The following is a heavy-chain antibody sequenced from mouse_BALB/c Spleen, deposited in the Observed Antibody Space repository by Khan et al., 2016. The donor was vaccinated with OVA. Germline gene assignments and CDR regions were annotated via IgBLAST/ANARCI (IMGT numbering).Heavy chain of an antibody. J-gene: IGHJ2*01. Sequence: EVQLQESGPELVKPGASVKISCKASGYSFTGYFMNWVMQSHGKSLEWIGRINPHIGETLYNQKFKGKVTLTVDESSRTAYMELRSLASEDSAFYYCATKSGSDFDYWGQGTTLTVSS. CDR2: INPHIGET. CDR1: GYSFTGYF. V-gene: IGHV1-20*02. D-gene: IGHD1-3*01. CDR3: ATKSGSDFDY.